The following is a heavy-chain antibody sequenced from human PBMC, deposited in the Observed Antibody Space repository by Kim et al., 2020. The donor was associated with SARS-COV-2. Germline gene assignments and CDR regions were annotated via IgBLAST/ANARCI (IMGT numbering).Heavy chain of an antibody. J-gene: IGHJ4*02. Sequence: YSPSFQGQVTISADKSISTAYLQWSSLKASDTAMYYCASNSYGWERGLDYWGQGTLVTVSS. CDR3: ASNSYGWERGLDY. V-gene: IGHV5-51*01. D-gene: IGHD5-18*01.